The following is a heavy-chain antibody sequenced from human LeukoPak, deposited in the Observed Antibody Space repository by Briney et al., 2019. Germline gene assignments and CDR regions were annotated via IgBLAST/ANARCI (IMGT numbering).Heavy chain of an antibody. V-gene: IGHV4-34*01. Sequence: SETLSLTCAVYSGSFSGYYWSWIRQPPGKGLEWIGEINHSGSTNYNPSLKSRVTISVDTSKNQFSLKVSSVTAADTAVYYCARGHTGYCSSTSCYCYYGMDVWGQGTTVTVSS. CDR2: INHSGST. CDR1: SGSFSGYY. J-gene: IGHJ6*02. D-gene: IGHD2-2*01. CDR3: ARGHTGYCSSTSCYCYYGMDV.